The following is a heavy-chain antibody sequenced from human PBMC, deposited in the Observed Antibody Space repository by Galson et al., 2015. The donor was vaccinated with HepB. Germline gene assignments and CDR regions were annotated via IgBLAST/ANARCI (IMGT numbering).Heavy chain of an antibody. J-gene: IGHJ3*02. CDR3: AKDRVALRFLADAFDI. CDR1: GFTFSSYA. D-gene: IGHD3-3*01. CDR2: ISGSGGST. V-gene: IGHV3-23*01. Sequence: SLRLSCAASGFTFSSYAMSWVRQAPGKGLEWVSAISGSGGSTHYADSVKGRFTISRDNSKNTLYLQMNSLRDEDTAVYYCAKDRVALRFLADAFDIWGQGTMVTVSS.